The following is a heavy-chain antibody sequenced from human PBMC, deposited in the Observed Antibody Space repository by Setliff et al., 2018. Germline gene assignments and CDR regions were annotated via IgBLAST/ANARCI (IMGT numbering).Heavy chain of an antibody. CDR3: TRGNFYYFDRTGRGPNWFDP. CDR2: ISHSNTYI. V-gene: IGHV3-21*01. Sequence: GESLKISCAASGFAFTTYDMNRVRQAPGRGLEWVSSISHSNTYIYYADSVKGRFTISRDNATNSLYLQMTYLRAEDTAVYYCTRGNFYYFDRTGRGPNWFDPWGQGTLVTVSS. D-gene: IGHD3-22*01. CDR1: GFAFTTYD. J-gene: IGHJ5*02.